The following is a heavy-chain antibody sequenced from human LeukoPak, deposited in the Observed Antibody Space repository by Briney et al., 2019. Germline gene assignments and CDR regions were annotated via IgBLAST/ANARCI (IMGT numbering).Heavy chain of an antibody. D-gene: IGHD3-10*01. CDR2: ISRNGGST. CDR3: VKAMVRGVVFGY. J-gene: IGHJ4*02. V-gene: IGHV3-64D*06. Sequence: GGSLRLSCSASGFTFSSYAMHWVRQAPGKGLEYVSAISRNGGSTYYADSVKGRFTISRDSSKNTLYLQMSSLRAEYTAVYYCVKAMVRGVVFGYWGQGTLVTVSS. CDR1: GFTFSSYA.